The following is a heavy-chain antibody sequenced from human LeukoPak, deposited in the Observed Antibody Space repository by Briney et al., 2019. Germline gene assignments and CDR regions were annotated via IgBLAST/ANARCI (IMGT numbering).Heavy chain of an antibody. D-gene: IGHD3-10*01. J-gene: IGHJ6*02. CDR1: GFTFTSYW. CDR3: AREGMVRGVIGYYYYGMDV. Sequence: GGSLRLSCAASGFTFTSYWMRWVRQAPGKGLEWVSSISSSSSYIYYADSVKGRFTISRDNAKNSLYLQMNSLRAEDTAVYYCAREGMVRGVIGYYYYGMDVWGQGTTVTVSS. CDR2: ISSSSSYI. V-gene: IGHV3-21*01.